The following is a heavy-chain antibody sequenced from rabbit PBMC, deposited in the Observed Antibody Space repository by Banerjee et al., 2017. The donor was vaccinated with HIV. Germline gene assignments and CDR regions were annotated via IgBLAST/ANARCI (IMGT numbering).Heavy chain of an antibody. J-gene: IGHJ4*01. D-gene: IGHD8-1*01. CDR2: IYTGDGNT. CDR3: ARDDNYYTGYYFNL. V-gene: IGHV1S40*01. Sequence: QSLEESGGDLVKPGASLTLTCTASGFSFSSGYDMCWVRQAPGKGLEWIGCIYTGDGNTYYAGWAKGRFTISKTSSTTVTLQMTSLTAADTATYFCARDDNYYTGYYFNLWGPGTLVTVS. CDR1: GFSFSSGYD.